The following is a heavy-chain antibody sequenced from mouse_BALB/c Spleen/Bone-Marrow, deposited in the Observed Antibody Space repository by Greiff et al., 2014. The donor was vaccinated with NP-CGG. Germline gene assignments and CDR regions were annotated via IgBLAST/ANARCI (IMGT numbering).Heavy chain of an antibody. CDR2: IWSGGST. CDR1: GFSLTSYG. V-gene: IGHV2-2*02. Sequence: QVQLKQSGPGLVQPSQSLSITSTVSGFSLTSYGVHWVRQSPGKGLEWLGVIWSGGSTDYNAAFISRLSISKDNSKSQVFFKMNSLQANDTAIYYCARESFAYWGQGTLVTVSA. J-gene: IGHJ3*01. CDR3: ARESFAY. D-gene: IGHD1-3*01.